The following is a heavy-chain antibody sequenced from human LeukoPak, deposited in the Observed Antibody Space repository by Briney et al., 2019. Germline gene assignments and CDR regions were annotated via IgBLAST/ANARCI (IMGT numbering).Heavy chain of an antibody. CDR2: VNQGGTEK. CDR3: AREHYFYHMDG. Sequence: QAGGSLRLSCAASGFTFSSQWMGWVRQAPGKGLEWVANVNQGGTEKFYVDSVKGRFTIFRDNAKNSLYLQMNSLRVEDTAVYYCAREHYFYHMDGWGEGTTVTVSS. CDR1: GFTFSSQW. J-gene: IGHJ6*03. V-gene: IGHV3-7*01.